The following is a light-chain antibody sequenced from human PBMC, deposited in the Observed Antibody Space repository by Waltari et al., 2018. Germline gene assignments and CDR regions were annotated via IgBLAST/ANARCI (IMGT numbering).Light chain of an antibody. V-gene: IGLV2-8*01. J-gene: IGLJ2*01. Sequence: QSALTQPPSASGSPGQSVTIPCTGTSSYVGGYNYVSWYQHHPGKAPKVMIYEVNKRPSGVPDRFSGSKSGNTASLTVSGLQAEDEADYYCSSYAGSNNLLFGGGTKLTVL. CDR2: EVN. CDR3: SSYAGSNNLL. CDR1: SSYVGGYNY.